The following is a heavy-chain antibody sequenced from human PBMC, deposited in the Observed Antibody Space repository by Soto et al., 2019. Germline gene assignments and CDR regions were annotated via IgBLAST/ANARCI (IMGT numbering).Heavy chain of an antibody. CDR1: GFTFSSYG. CDR3: EKVLWSGTMHG. CDR2: IYDGSNK. Sequence: QVQLVESGGGVVQPGRSLRLSCVASGFTFSSYGMHWVRQAPGKGLEWVAVIYDGSNKYYADSVKGRVTIFRDNSNNTLYPHLISLRSNNTGVYDCEKVLWSGTMHGGGQATTFTVA. D-gene: IGHD3-3*01. J-gene: IGHJ6*02. V-gene: IGHV3-30*18.